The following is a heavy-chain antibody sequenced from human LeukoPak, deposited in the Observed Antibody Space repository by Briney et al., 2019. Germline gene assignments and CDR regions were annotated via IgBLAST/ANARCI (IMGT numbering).Heavy chain of an antibody. V-gene: IGHV3-30-3*01. CDR3: ARDGGYYGSGSYYNPSY. CDR2: IAYDGGNK. CDR1: GFTFSSYA. Sequence: QTGGSLRLSCAASGFTFSSYAMHWVRQAPGKGLEWVAVIAYDGGNKYYADSVKGRFTISRDDSKNTLYLQMNSLKAEDTAVYYCARDGGYYGSGSYYNPSYWGQGTLVTVSS. J-gene: IGHJ4*02. D-gene: IGHD3-10*01.